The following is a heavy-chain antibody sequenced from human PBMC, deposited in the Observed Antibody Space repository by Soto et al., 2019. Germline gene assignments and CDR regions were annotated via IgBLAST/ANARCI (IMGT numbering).Heavy chain of an antibody. CDR2: IYYSGST. D-gene: IGHD4-4*01. V-gene: IGHV4-39*01. CDR3: ARLWGEYCNYSWFDP. Sequence: TSETLSLTCTVSGGSISSSSYYWGWIRQPPGKGLEWIGSIYYSGSTYYNPSLKSRVTISVDTSKNQFSLKLSSVTAADTAVYYCARLWGEYCNYSWFDPWGQGTLVTLSS. CDR1: GGSISSSSYY. J-gene: IGHJ5*02.